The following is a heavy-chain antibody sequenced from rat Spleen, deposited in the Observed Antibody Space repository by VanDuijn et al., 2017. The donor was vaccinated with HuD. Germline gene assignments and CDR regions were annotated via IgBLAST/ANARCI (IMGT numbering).Heavy chain of an antibody. V-gene: IGHV5-31*01. Sequence: EVQLVESGGGLVQPGRSLKLSCVAAGFTFNNRWMTWIRQAPGKGLEWVATINHIGDKTYYPDSVKGRFTISRDNPKSTLSLQMNSLRSEDTATYYCARGYVMDAWGQGASVTVSS. J-gene: IGHJ4*01. CDR1: GFTFNNRW. CDR3: ARGYVMDA. CDR2: INHIGDKT.